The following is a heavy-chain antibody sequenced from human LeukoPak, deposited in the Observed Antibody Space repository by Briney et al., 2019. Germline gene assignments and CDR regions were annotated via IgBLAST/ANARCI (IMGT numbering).Heavy chain of an antibody. CDR3: ARGGGLDV. Sequence: PGGSLRLSCAASGCTFSSYAMHWVRQAPGKGLEWVASINHNGNVNYYVDSVKGRFTISRDNAKNSLYLQMSNLRAEDTAVYFCARGGGLDVWGQGATVTVSS. J-gene: IGHJ6*02. V-gene: IGHV3-7*03. CDR1: GCTFSSYA. D-gene: IGHD2-15*01. CDR2: INHNGNVN.